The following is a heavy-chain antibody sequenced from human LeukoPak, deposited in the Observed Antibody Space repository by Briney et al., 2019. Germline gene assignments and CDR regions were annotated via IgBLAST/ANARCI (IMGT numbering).Heavy chain of an antibody. V-gene: IGHV1-2*02. D-gene: IGHD1-7*01. J-gene: IGHJ4*02. CDR3: ARGQVPRSRRVNYSFDY. Sequence: GASVKVSCKASGYTFTGYYMHWVRQAPGQGLEWMGWINPNSGGTNYAQKFQGRVTMTRDTSISTAYMELSRLRSDDTAVYYCARGQVPRSRRVNYSFDYWGQGTLVTVSS. CDR1: GYTFTGYY. CDR2: INPNSGGT.